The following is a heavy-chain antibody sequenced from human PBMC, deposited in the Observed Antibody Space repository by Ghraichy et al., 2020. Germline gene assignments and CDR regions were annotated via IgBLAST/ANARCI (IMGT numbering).Heavy chain of an antibody. D-gene: IGHD2-2*01. Sequence: GESLNISCAASGFTVSSNYMSWVRQAPGKGLEWVSVIYSGDKTYYADSVKGRFTISRDNSKNTLYLQMNSLRAEDTAVYYCARPTRGWFDPWGQGTLVTVSS. CDR2: IYSGDKT. CDR1: GFTVSSNY. V-gene: IGHV3-53*01. J-gene: IGHJ5*02. CDR3: ARPTRGWFDP.